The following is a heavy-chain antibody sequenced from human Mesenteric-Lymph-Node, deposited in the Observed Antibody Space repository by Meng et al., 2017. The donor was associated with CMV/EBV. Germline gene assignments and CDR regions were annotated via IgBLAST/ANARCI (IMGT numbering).Heavy chain of an antibody. Sequence: GGSLRLSCAASGFTFSDYYMTWIRQAPGKGLEWVSYISSSGSTIYHADSVEGRFTISRDNAKNSLYLQMNSLRAEDTAVYYCASGTLGATTGGDYWGQGTLVTVSS. CDR2: ISSSGSTI. CDR3: ASGTLGATTGGDY. CDR1: GFTFSDYY. D-gene: IGHD1-26*01. J-gene: IGHJ4*02. V-gene: IGHV3-11*04.